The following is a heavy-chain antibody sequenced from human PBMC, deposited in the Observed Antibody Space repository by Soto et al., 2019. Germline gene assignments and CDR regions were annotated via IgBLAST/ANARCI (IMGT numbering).Heavy chain of an antibody. V-gene: IGHV1-69*01. D-gene: IGHD3-22*01. CDR1: GGTFSSYA. J-gene: IGHJ6*02. Sequence: QVQLVQSGAEVKKPGSSVKVSCKASGGTFSSYAISWVRQAPGQGLEWMGGIIPIFGTANYAQKFQGRVTITADESTSTAYMEPSSLRSEDTAVYYCARDHRDYDSSGYYLNYYGMDVWGQGTTVTVSS. CDR2: IIPIFGTA. CDR3: ARDHRDYDSSGYYLNYYGMDV.